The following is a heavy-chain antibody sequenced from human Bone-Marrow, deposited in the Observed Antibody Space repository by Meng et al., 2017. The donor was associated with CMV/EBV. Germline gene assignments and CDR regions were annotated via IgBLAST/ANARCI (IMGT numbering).Heavy chain of an antibody. Sequence: GGSLRLSCKGSGYSFTSYWIGWVRQMPGKGLEWMGIIYPGDSDTRYSPSFQGQVTISADKSISTAYLQWSSLKASDTAMYYCARRNPFLSYGMDVWGQGNTVTVSS. V-gene: IGHV5-51*01. CDR2: IYPGDSDT. CDR3: ARRNPFLSYGMDV. J-gene: IGHJ6*02. CDR1: GYSFTSYW. D-gene: IGHD2/OR15-2a*01.